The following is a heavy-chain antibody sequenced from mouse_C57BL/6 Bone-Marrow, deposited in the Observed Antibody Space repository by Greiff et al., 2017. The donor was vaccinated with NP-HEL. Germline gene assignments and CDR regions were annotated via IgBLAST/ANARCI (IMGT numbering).Heavy chain of an antibody. CDR1: GFNIKDDY. Sequence: VQLQQSGAELVRPGASVKLSCTASGFNIKDDYMHWVKQRPEQGLEWIGWIDPENGDTEYASKLQGKATITADTSSNTAYLQLSSLTSEDTAVYYCTTGVSYAMDYWGQGTSVTVSS. V-gene: IGHV14-4*01. CDR2: IDPENGDT. D-gene: IGHD6-2*01. CDR3: TTGVSYAMDY. J-gene: IGHJ4*01.